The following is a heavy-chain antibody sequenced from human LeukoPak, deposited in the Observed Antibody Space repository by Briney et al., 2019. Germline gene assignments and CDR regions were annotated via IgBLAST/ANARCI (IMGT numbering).Heavy chain of an antibody. J-gene: IGHJ3*02. V-gene: IGHV1-2*02. CDR3: ARDRDYDFWSGYLGSGAFDI. Sequence: ASVKVSCKASGYTFTGYYMHWVRQAPGQGLEWMGWINPNSGGTNYAQKFQGRVTMTRDTSISTAYMELSRLRSDDTAVYYCARDRDYDFWSGYLGSGAFDIWGQGTMVTVSS. CDR1: GYTFTGYY. CDR2: INPNSGGT. D-gene: IGHD3-3*01.